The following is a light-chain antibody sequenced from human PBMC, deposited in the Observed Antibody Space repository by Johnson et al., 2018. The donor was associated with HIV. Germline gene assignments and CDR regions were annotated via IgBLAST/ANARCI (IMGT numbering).Light chain of an antibody. J-gene: IGLJ1*01. CDR2: DNY. CDR1: SSNIGNNY. CDR3: GTWDSSLNAGV. V-gene: IGLV1-51*01. Sequence: QPVLTQPPSVSAAPGQKVTISCSGSSSNIGNNYASWYRHLPGTAPKLLIYDNYKRPSGIPDRFSGSKSGTSANLAITGLQTGDEADYYCGTWDSSLNAGVFGTGTRVTVL.